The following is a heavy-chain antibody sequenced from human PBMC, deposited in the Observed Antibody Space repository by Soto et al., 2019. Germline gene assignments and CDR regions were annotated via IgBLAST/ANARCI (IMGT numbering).Heavy chain of an antibody. D-gene: IGHD1-26*01. CDR1: GFTFSSYW. CDR2: IKQDGSEK. V-gene: IGHV3-7*04. J-gene: IGHJ4*02. CDR3: ARDGWELTFDY. Sequence: EVQLVESGGGLVQPGGSLRLSCAASGFTFSSYWMSWVRQAPGKGLEWVANIKQDGSEKYYVDSVKGRFTISRDNARNSLYLQMNSLRAEDTAVYYCARDGWELTFDYWGQGTLVTVSS.